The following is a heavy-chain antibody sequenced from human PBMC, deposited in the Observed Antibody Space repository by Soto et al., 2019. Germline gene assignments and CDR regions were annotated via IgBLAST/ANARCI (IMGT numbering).Heavy chain of an antibody. CDR3: AMGGSVFRPSLNYLDC. CDR2: NNPNSGGT. CDR1: GFTFTGHY. D-gene: IGHD2-15*01. J-gene: IGHJ4*02. Sequence: SVKVSCKASGFTFTGHYIHWVRQAPGQGLEWMVWNNPNSGGTCFAQNIQVRLTMTTDTSITAAYLELIRPISADTAFYYCAMGGSVFRPSLNYLDCWHQQTMV. V-gene: IGHV1-2*02.